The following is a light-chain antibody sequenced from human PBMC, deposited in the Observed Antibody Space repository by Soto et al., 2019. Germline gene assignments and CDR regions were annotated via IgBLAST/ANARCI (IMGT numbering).Light chain of an antibody. J-gene: IGKJ2*01. CDR2: GAS. CDR3: QQYNNWPYT. CDR1: QSVSSN. Sequence: EIVMTQSPATLSVSPGERAALSCRASQSVSSNFAWYQQKPGQAPRLLIYGASTRATGIPARFSGSGSGTEFTLTISSLHSEDFAVYYCQQYNNWPYTFGQGTKREIK. V-gene: IGKV3-15*01.